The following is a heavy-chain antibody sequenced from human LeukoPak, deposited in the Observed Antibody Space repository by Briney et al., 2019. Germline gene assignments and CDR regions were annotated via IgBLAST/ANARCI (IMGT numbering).Heavy chain of an antibody. CDR1: GFTFSSYE. V-gene: IGHV3-48*03. CDR2: ISSSGSTI. J-gene: IGHJ5*02. D-gene: IGHD1-26*01. Sequence: PGGSLRLSCAASGFTFSSYEMNWVRQAPGKGLEWVSYISSSGSTIYYADSVKGRFTISRDNAKNSLYLQMNSLRAEDTAVYYCARGNTQEWELANWFDPWGQGTLVTVSS. CDR3: ARGNTQEWELANWFDP.